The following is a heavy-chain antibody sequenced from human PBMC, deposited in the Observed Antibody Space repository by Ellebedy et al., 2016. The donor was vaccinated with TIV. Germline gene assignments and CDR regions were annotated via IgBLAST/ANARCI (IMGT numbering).Heavy chain of an antibody. CDR1: GGSFSSGTYY. CDR2: IYYSGTT. D-gene: IGHD2-2*02. J-gene: IGHJ3*01. Sequence: MPSETLSLTCTVSGGSFSSGTYYGVWIRQPPGKGLEWIGTIYYSGTTYYNPSLESRVTISVDTPQHRFSVRPTSVTAEDTAVYYCARYCISTTCSTNAFDLWGQGTRVTVSS. CDR3: ARYCISTTCSTNAFDL. V-gene: IGHV4-39*01.